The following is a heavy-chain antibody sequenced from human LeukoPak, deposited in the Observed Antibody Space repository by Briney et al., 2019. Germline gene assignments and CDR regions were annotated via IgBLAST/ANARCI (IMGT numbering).Heavy chain of an antibody. CDR2: IYSGGST. CDR1: GFTVSSNY. CDR3: ARERRHYYDSSGYFDY. V-gene: IGHV3-66*01. D-gene: IGHD3-22*01. J-gene: IGHJ4*02. Sequence: GGSLRLSCAASGFTVSSNYMSWVRQAPGKGLERVSVIYSGGSTYYADSVKGRFTISRDNSKNTLYLQMNSLRAEDTAVYYCARERRHYYDSSGYFDYWGQGTLVTVSS.